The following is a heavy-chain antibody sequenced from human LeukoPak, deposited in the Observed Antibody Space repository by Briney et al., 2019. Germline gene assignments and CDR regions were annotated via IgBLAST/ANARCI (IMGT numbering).Heavy chain of an antibody. J-gene: IGHJ5*02. V-gene: IGHV1-2*02. CDR2: INPNSGGT. D-gene: IGHD3-10*01. CDR1: GYTFTGYY. Sequence: ASVKVSCKASGYTFTGYYMHWVRQAPGQGLEWMGWINPNSGGTNYAQKFQGRVTVTRDTSISTAYMELSRLRSDDTAAYYCARGFGMVRGDPYNWFDPWGQGTLVTVSS. CDR3: ARGFGMVRGDPYNWFDP.